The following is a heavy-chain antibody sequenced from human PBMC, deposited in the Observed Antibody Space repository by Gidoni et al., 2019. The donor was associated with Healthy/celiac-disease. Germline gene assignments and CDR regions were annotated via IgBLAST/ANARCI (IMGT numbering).Heavy chain of an antibody. J-gene: IGHJ6*02. CDR1: GGSISSGSYC. Sequence: QVQLQESGPGLVKPSQTLSLTCTVSGGSISSGSYCWSWIRQPAGKGLEWIGRIYTSGSTNYNPSLKSRVTISVDTSKNQFSLKLSSVTAADTAVYYCARAKGLGPGYYYYGMDVWGQGTTVTVSS. CDR2: IYTSGST. D-gene: IGHD7-27*01. CDR3: ARAKGLGPGYYYYGMDV. V-gene: IGHV4-61*02.